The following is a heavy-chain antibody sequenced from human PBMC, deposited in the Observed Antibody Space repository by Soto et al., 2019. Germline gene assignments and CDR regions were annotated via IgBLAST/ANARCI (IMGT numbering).Heavy chain of an antibody. CDR3: ARSQGGSSSLDIYYYYYYGMDV. CDR1: GGTFSSYA. V-gene: IGHV1-69*01. CDR2: IIPIFGTA. Sequence: QVQLVQSGAEVKKPGSSVKVSCKAPGGTFSSYAISWVRQAPGQGLEWMGGIIPIFGTANYAQKFQGRVTLTAEESTSTGYMELSSLRSEDTAVYYCARSQGGSSSLDIYYYYYYGMDVWGQGTTVTVSS. J-gene: IGHJ6*02. D-gene: IGHD2-15*01.